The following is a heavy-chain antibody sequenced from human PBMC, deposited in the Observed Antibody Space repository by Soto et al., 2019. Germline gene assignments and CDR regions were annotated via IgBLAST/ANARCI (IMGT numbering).Heavy chain of an antibody. Sequence: EVQLVESGGGLVQPGGSLRLSCAASGFSIRNYWMHWVRQAPGKGLWWVSRISTDGSSTNYADSVKGRITISRDNAKNTTSLQMESLRGEETTVNYCFRAPTDLWFCFDLWGQGTLVTVSS. CDR3: FRAPTDLWFCFDL. D-gene: IGHD3-10*01. V-gene: IGHV3-74*01. CDR1: GFSIRNYW. CDR2: ISTDGSST. J-gene: IGHJ4*02.